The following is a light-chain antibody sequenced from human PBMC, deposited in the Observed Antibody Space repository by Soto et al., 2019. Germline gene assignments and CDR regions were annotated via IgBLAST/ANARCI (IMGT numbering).Light chain of an antibody. Sequence: DIHMTQSPSTLSASVGDRVPITCRASQSISSWLAWYQQKPGKAPKLLIYKASSLESGVPSRFSGSGSGTEFTLTISSLQPDDFATYYCQQYNSYSPTFGQGTKVDIK. J-gene: IGKJ1*01. CDR1: QSISSW. CDR3: QQYNSYSPT. CDR2: KAS. V-gene: IGKV1-5*03.